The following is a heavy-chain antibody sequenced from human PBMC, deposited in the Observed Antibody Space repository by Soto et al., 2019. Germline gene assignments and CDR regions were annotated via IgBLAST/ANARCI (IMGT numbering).Heavy chain of an antibody. J-gene: IGHJ5*02. CDR2: INPNSGGT. V-gene: IGHV1-2*02. Sequence: QVQLVQSGAEVKKPGASVKVSCKASGYTFTGYYMHWVRQAPGQGLEWMGWINPNSGGTNYAQKFQGSVTMTRDTSSSTAYMELSRLRSDDTAVYYCARGGGYCSSTSCYGGWFDPWGQGTLVTVSS. CDR3: ARGGGYCSSTSCYGGWFDP. D-gene: IGHD2-2*01. CDR1: GYTFTGYY.